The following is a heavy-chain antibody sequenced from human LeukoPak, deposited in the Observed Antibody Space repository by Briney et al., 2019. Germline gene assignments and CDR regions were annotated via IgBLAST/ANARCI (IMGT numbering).Heavy chain of an antibody. J-gene: IGHJ5*02. D-gene: IGHD3-16*01. CDR3: ARVNLLRWFDP. CDR2: IYYSGST. CDR1: GGSISSYY. V-gene: IGHV4-59*01. Sequence: SETLSLTCTVSGGSISSYYWIWIRQPPGKGLEWIGYIYYSGSTNYNPSLKSRVTISVDTSKNQFSLKLSSVTAADTAVYYCARVNLLRWFDPWGQGTLVTVSS.